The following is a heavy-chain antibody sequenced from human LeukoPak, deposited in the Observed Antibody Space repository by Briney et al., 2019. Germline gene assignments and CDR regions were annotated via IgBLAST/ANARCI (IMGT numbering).Heavy chain of an antibody. CDR2: IYYGGST. Sequence: SETLSLTCTVSGGSISSYYWSWIRQPPGKGLEWIGYIYYGGSTNYNPSLKSRVTISVDTSKNQFSLKLSSVTAADTAVYYCARIGGYNWNEGYFDYWGQGTLVTVSS. J-gene: IGHJ4*02. CDR3: ARIGGYNWNEGYFDY. V-gene: IGHV4-59*01. CDR1: GGSISSYY. D-gene: IGHD1-1*01.